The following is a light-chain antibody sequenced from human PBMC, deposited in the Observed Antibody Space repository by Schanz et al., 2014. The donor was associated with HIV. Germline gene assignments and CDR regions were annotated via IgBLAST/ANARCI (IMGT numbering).Light chain of an antibody. Sequence: FMLTQPHSVSESPGKTVTISCTRSSGSIPSNYVQWYPPPPGTAPTTVIYEDNQRPSGVPDRFSGSIDSSSNSASLTISGLKTEDEADYYCQSYDSSTHWVFGGGTKVTVL. CDR3: QSYDSSTHWV. CDR2: EDN. J-gene: IGLJ3*02. CDR1: SGSIPSNY. V-gene: IGLV6-57*04.